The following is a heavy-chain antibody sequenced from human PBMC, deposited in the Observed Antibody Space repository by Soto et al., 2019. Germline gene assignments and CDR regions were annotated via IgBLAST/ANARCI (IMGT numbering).Heavy chain of an antibody. J-gene: IGHJ3*02. Sequence: PSETLSLTCTVSGGSISNNYWSWIRQPPGNGLEWIVYIYDSGSTNYNPSLRFRVTISVDTSKNQFSLKLSSVTAADTAVYYCARDYLRDGYINDAFDIWGQGTMVTVS. CDR3: ARDYLRDGYINDAFDI. CDR1: GGSISNNY. D-gene: IGHD5-12*01. CDR2: IYDSGST. V-gene: IGHV4-59*01.